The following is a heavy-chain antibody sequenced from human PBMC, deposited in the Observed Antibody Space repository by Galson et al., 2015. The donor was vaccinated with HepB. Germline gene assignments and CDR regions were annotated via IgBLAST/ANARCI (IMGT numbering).Heavy chain of an antibody. Sequence: SVKVSCKASGYTFTSYAMHWVRQAPGQRLEWMGWINAGNGNTKYSQKFQGRVTITRDTSASTAYMELSSLRSEDTAVYYCARSGDGDDGTGYFDYWGQGTLVTVSS. J-gene: IGHJ4*02. V-gene: IGHV1-3*01. CDR1: GYTFTSYA. D-gene: IGHD1-1*01. CDR2: INAGNGNT. CDR3: ARSGDGDDGTGYFDY.